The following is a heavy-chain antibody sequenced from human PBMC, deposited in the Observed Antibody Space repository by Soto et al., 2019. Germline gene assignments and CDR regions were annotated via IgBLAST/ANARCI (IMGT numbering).Heavy chain of an antibody. J-gene: IGHJ4*02. CDR3: ARQRTTVVTQAYFDH. CDR2: IYYSGRT. D-gene: IGHD2-21*02. CDR1: GESISSSSYY. V-gene: IGHV4-39*01. Sequence: KASETLSLTCIVSGESISSSSYYWGWIRQPPGKGFEWIGSIYYSGRTYYNPSFKSRVTISIDTSKNQFSLKLSSVTATDTAVYYCARQRTTVVTQAYFDHWGQGALVTVSS.